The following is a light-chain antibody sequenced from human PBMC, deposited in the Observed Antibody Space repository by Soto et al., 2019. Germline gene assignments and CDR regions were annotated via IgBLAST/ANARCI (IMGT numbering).Light chain of an antibody. J-gene: IGKJ4*01. V-gene: IGKV3-15*01. CDR1: QSVSSN. Sequence: EIVLTQSPGTLSLSPGERGTLSCRASQSVSSNYLAWYQQKPGQAPRLLIYGASSRATGIPARFSGSGSGTEFTLTISSLQSEDCAIYYCQQYHTWPITFGGGTKVDIK. CDR2: GAS. CDR3: QQYHTWPIT.